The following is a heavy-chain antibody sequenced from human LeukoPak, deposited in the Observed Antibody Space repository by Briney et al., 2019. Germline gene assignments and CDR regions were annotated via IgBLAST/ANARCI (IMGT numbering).Heavy chain of an antibody. CDR2: IIPIFGTA. CDR1: GGTFSSYA. J-gene: IGHJ4*02. D-gene: IGHD5-18*01. CDR3: ARDREGYSSYGILEY. V-gene: IGHV1-69*05. Sequence: SSVKVSCKASGGTFSSYAISWVRQAPGQGLEWMGRIIPIFGTANYAQKFQGRVTITTDESTSTAYMEMSSLRSEDTAVYYCARDREGYSSYGILEYWGQGALVTVSS.